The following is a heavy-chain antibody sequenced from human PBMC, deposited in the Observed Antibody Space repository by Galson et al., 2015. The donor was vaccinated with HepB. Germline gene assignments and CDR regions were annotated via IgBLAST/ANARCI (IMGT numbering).Heavy chain of an antibody. CDR2: ILDDGIED. J-gene: IGHJ6*02. CDR1: GFTFSSPG. Sequence: SLRLSCAASGFTFSSPGMHWVRQAPGKGLEWVALILDDGIEDFYVDSVKGLFSISRDNSKSTLYLQINSLRTEDKAVYYWAKMYSSWWNWGIREDYGMDVWGRGTTVTVSS. D-gene: IGHD6-13*01. CDR3: AKMYSSWWNWGIREDYGMDV. V-gene: IGHV3-30*18.